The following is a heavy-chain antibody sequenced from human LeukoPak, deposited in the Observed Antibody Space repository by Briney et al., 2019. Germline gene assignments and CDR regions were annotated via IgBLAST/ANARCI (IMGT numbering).Heavy chain of an antibody. J-gene: IGHJ3*02. CDR2: ISTYNGHT. CDR1: GYTFTSHG. D-gene: IGHD3-22*01. V-gene: IGHV1-18*03. CDR3: ARAYYYDSSGSAVAAFDI. Sequence: ASVKVSCKASGYTFTSHGISWVRQAPGQGLEWMGWISTYNGHTNYAQKLQGRVTMTTDTSASTAYMELSSLRSEDMAVYYCARAYYYDSSGSAVAAFDIWGQGTMVTVSS.